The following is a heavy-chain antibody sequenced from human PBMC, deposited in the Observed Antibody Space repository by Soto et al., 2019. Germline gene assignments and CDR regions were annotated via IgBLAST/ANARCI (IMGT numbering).Heavy chain of an antibody. Sequence: EVQLLESGGGLVQPGGSLRLSCAAYGFTFSSYAMSWVRQAPGKGLEWVSGISGSGDGTYYADSVKGRFTISRDNSKNTLYVQMNSLRAEDTAVYFCAKGWQCLSLWGQGTLVTVSS. CDR2: ISGSGDGT. V-gene: IGHV3-23*01. D-gene: IGHD6-19*01. J-gene: IGHJ4*02. CDR1: GFTFSSYA. CDR3: AKGWQCLSL.